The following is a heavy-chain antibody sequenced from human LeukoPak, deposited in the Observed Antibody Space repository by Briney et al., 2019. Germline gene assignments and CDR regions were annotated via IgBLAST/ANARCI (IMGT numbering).Heavy chain of an antibody. J-gene: IGHJ4*02. Sequence: SVKVSCKTSGYTFTDYYIHWVRQAPGEGLEWMGRINSNNGGTNYAQKFQGRVTMTRDTSINSVYMELNRLRSDDTATYYCARGGVVVTAIDDYRGQGTLVTVSS. CDR1: GYTFTDYY. D-gene: IGHD2-21*02. CDR3: ARGGVVVTAIDDY. CDR2: INSNNGGT. V-gene: IGHV1-2*06.